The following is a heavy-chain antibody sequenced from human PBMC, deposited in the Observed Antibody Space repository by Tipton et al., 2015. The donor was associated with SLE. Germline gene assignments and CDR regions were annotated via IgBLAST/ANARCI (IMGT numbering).Heavy chain of an antibody. CDR2: IFQNGNP. Sequence: GLVKPSGTLSLTCAVSGYAISRGNFWGWIRQAPGKGLEWIGSIFQNGNPHYNPSLKSRVTMSVDTSKNQFSLQLNSVTAADTAVYYCARPGEAYSWDAFDIWGQGTMVTVSS. D-gene: IGHD2-21*01. CDR3: ARPGEAYSWDAFDI. V-gene: IGHV4-38-2*01. CDR1: GYAISRGNF. J-gene: IGHJ3*02.